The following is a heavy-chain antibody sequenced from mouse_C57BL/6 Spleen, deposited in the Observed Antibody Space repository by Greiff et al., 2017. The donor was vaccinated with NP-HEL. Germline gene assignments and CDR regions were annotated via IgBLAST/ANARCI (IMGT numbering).Heavy chain of an antibody. D-gene: IGHD3-2*02. CDR1: GYTFTSYW. CDR2: IDPSDSYT. CDR3: ARSRRMTAQATGYYCDY. J-gene: IGHJ2*01. V-gene: IGHV1-69*01. Sequence: QVQLQQSGAELVMPGASVKLSCKASGYTFTSYWMHWVKQRPGQGLEWIGEIDPSDSYTNYNQKFKGKSTLTVDKSSSTAYMQLSSLTSEDSAVYYCARSRRMTAQATGYYCDYWGQGTTLTVSS.